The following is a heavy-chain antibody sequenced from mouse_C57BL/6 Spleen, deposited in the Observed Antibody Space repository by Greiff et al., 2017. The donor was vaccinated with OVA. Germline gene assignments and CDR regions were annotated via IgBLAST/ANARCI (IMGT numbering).Heavy chain of an antibody. CDR2: INYDGSST. CDR3: PREGRNGLFDY. Sequence: EVHLVESEGGLVQPGSSMKLSCTASGFTFSDYYMAWVRQVPEKGLEWVANINYDGSSTYYLDSLKSRFIISRDNAKNILYLQMSSLKSEDTATYYCPREGRNGLFDYWGQGTTLTVSS. V-gene: IGHV5-16*01. D-gene: IGHD1-2*01. J-gene: IGHJ2*01. CDR1: GFTFSDYY.